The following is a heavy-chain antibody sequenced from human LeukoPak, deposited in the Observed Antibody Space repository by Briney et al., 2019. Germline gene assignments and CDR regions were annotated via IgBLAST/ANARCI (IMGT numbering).Heavy chain of an antibody. J-gene: IGHJ5*02. Sequence: SETLSLTCIVSGGSISSSGYYWGWIRQSPGKGMEWIASLFYTGSTHYNPSLKSRVTISVDTSKNQFSLKLSSVTAADTAVYYCARELIPRIAAAGTGWFDPWGQGTLVTVSS. CDR3: ARELIPRIAAAGTGWFDP. V-gene: IGHV4-39*07. D-gene: IGHD6-13*01. CDR2: LFYTGST. CDR1: GGSISSSGYY.